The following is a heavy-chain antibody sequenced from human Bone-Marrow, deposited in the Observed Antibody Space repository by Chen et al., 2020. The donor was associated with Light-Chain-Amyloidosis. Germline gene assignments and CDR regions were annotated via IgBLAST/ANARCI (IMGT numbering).Heavy chain of an antibody. CDR3: ARDFKEDDSSGYYIPDAFDI. D-gene: IGHD3-22*01. J-gene: IGHJ3*02. Sequence: EVQLVEAGGGLVNPGGSLRLSCAAPGVPFSSARMNWVRQAPGEGLEWVSSISSSSYIYYADSVKGRFTISRDNAKNSLYLQMNSLRAEDTAVYYCARDFKEDDSSGYYIPDAFDIWGQGTMVTVSS. CDR1: GVPFSSAR. V-gene: IGHV3-21*01. CDR2: ISSSSYI.